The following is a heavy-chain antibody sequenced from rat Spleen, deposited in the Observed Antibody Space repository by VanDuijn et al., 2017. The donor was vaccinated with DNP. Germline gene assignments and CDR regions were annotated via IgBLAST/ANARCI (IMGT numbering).Heavy chain of an antibody. CDR1: GFTFDDDN. CDR3: ARQRVMYTTATGFAY. V-gene: IGHV5-7*01. CDR2: ISIGGGGT. J-gene: IGHJ3*01. Sequence: EVQLVESGGDLTQPGRSLKLSCAASGFTFDDDNMAWVRQAPKKGLEWVATISIGGGGTYYPDSVKGRFTISRDNAKSSLYLQMNRLRSEDTATYDCARQRVMYTTATGFAYWGQGTLVTVSS. D-gene: IGHD1-6*01.